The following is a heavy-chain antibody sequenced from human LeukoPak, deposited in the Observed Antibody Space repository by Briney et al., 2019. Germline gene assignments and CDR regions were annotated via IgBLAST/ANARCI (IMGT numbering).Heavy chain of an antibody. CDR3: AKDNGGNPRGSFFDY. D-gene: IGHD4-23*01. Sequence: GGSLRLSCAASGFTLRSYTMNWVRQAPGKGLEWVSSIGISSNKIYYADSVKGRFIISRDNAKNSVYLQMNSLRAEDTAVYYCAKDNGGNPRGSFFDYWGQGTLVTVSS. V-gene: IGHV3-21*04. CDR2: IGISSNKI. J-gene: IGHJ4*02. CDR1: GFTLRSYT.